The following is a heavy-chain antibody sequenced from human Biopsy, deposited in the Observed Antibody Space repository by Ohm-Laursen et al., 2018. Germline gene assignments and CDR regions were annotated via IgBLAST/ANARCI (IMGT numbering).Heavy chain of an antibody. CDR1: GGSINYFY. V-gene: IGHV4-4*07. J-gene: IGHJ4*02. CDR3: ARLTGDPSY. D-gene: IGHD7-27*01. CDR2: IYSSGFT. Sequence: SDTLSLTCTVSGGSINYFYWSWIRQPAGKGLEWIGRIYSSGFTTHNPSLKSRVSMSVDTSKNQFSLELTSVTAADTAVYYCARLTGDPSYWGQGILVTVSS.